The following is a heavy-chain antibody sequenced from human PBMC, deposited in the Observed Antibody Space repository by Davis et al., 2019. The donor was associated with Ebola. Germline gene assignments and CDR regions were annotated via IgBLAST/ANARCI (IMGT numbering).Heavy chain of an antibody. CDR2: IYAGDSDS. CDR3: ARQESLYGSADY. D-gene: IGHD2-15*01. Sequence: GESLKIPCRCPGYGFPDPWIAWVRPTPANGLAWPGIIYAGDSDSRYSPSFEGQVTISVDRSITTAYLQWGSLRASDTAIYYCARQESLYGSADYWGQGTLVTVSS. V-gene: IGHV5-51*01. J-gene: IGHJ4*02. CDR1: GYGFPDPW.